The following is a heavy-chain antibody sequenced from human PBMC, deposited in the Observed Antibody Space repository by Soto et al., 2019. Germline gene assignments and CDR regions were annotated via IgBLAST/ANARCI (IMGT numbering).Heavy chain of an antibody. CDR1: DYTFTELS. J-gene: IGHJ4*02. CDR3: AAYDSGGFYYGFDY. D-gene: IGHD3-22*01. V-gene: IGHV1-24*01. CDR2: FDPGDGET. Sequence: GSVKVSCKVCDYTFTELSIHLVRQAHGKGLEWVGGFDPGDGETIYAQKFQGRVTTTEDTSTDTAFMELSSLKSEDTAVYYCAAYDSGGFYYGFDYWGQGTLVTVSS.